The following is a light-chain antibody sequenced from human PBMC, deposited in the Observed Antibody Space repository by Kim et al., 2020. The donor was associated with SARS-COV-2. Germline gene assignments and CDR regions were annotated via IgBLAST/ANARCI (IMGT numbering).Light chain of an antibody. CDR1: QSVLHSSNSNNY. CDR2: WAS. Sequence: DIVMTQSPDSLAVSLRGRATINCRPSQSVLHSSNSNNYLAWYQQKPGQPPKLLIYWASTRESGVPDRFSGSGSGSDFTLTISSLQAEDVAVYYCQQYYSTPYTFGQGTKLEI. CDR3: QQYYSTPYT. J-gene: IGKJ2*01. V-gene: IGKV4-1*01.